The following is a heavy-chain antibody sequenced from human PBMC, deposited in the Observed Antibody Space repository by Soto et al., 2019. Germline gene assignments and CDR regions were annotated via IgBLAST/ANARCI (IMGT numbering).Heavy chain of an antibody. CDR2: ISAYNGNT. CDR1: GYTFTSYG. D-gene: IGHD2-15*01. J-gene: IGHJ4*02. V-gene: IGHV1-18*04. CDR3: ARSVCPGSGGSCYDGVLDY. Sequence: EASVKVSCKASGYTFTSYGISWVRQAPGQGLEWMGWISAYNGNTNYAQKLQGRVTMTTDTSTSTAYMELRSLRSDDTAVYYCARSVCPGSGGSCYDGVLDYWGQGTLVTVSS.